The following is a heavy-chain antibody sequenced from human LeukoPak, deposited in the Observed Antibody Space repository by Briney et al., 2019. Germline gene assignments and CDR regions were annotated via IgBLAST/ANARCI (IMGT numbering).Heavy chain of an antibody. V-gene: IGHV3-7*01. CDR2: INQDGSEK. Sequence: GGSLRLSCAVSGFSFSTYWMSWVRQAPGKGLEWVANINQDGSEKYYVDSVKGRFTISRDNAKNTLYLQMNSLRAEDTAVYYCAKDISIGYCSSTSCYDGGLVYWGQGTLVTVSS. D-gene: IGHD2-2*01. CDR1: GFSFSTYW. CDR3: AKDISIGYCSSTSCYDGGLVY. J-gene: IGHJ4*02.